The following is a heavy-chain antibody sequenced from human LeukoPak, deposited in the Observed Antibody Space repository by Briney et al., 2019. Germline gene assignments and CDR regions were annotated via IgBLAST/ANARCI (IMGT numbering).Heavy chain of an antibody. J-gene: IGHJ4*02. CDR1: GYTFTGYY. D-gene: IGHD2-15*01. V-gene: IGHV1-2*02. Sequence: KVSCKASGYTFTGYYMHWVRQAPGQGLEWMGWINPNSGGTNYAQKFQGRVTMTRDTSISTAYMELSRLRSDDTAVYYCARWGPGVVGAAADYWGQGTLVTVSS. CDR2: INPNSGGT. CDR3: ARWGPGVVGAAADY.